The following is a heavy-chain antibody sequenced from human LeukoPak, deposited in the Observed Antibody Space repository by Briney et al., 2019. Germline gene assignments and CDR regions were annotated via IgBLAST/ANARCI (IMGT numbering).Heavy chain of an antibody. CDR2: AHSSGSR. J-gene: IGHJ4*02. CDR1: GAPIGSFY. D-gene: IGHD3-10*01. CDR3: AREAVDYGSGSLDY. Sequence: SETLSLTCSVSGAPIGSFYWSWIRQPAGKGLEWIGRAHSSGSRNYIPSIKSRVTMSVDTSKNQLSLKLNTVTAADTAMYYCAREAVDYGSGSLDYWGREFWSPSP. V-gene: IGHV4-4*07.